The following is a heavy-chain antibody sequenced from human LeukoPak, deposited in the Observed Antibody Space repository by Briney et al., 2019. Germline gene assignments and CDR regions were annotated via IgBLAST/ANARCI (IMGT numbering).Heavy chain of an antibody. D-gene: IGHD3-22*01. J-gene: IGHJ4*02. Sequence: ASVKVSCKASGYTFTSYGISWVRQAPGQGLEWMGWISAYSGNTNYAQKFQERVTITRDMSTSTAYMELSSLRSEDTAVYYCAAGPYYYDSSGYAGGDYWGQGTLVTVSS. CDR1: GYTFTSYG. V-gene: IGHV1-18*01. CDR2: ISAYSGNT. CDR3: AAGPYYYDSSGYAGGDY.